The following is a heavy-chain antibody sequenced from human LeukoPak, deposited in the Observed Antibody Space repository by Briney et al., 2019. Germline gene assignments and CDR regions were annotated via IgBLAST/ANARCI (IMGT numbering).Heavy chain of an antibody. CDR3: ARDVYYDSSGFDY. J-gene: IGHJ4*02. CDR1: GFTFSSYS. CDR2: ISSSSSYI. Sequence: GGSLRLSCAAFGFTFSSYSMNWVRQAPGKGLEWVSSISSSSSYIYYADSVKGRFTISRDNAKNSLYLQMNSLRAEDTAVYYCARDVYYDSSGFDYWGQGTLVTVSS. V-gene: IGHV3-21*01. D-gene: IGHD3-22*01.